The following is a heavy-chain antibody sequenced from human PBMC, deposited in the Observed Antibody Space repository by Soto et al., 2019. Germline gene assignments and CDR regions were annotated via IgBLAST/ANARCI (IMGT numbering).Heavy chain of an antibody. V-gene: IGHV5-51*01. Sequence: GESLKISCKGSGDSFTSYWIGWVRQMPGKGLEWMGIIYPGDSDTRYSPSFQGQVTISADKSISTAYLQWSSLKASDTAMYYCARHVQLVSGRYYYYYGMDVWGQGTTVTVS. CDR3: ARHVQLVSGRYYYYYGMDV. CDR1: GDSFTSYW. D-gene: IGHD6-6*01. CDR2: IYPGDSDT. J-gene: IGHJ6*02.